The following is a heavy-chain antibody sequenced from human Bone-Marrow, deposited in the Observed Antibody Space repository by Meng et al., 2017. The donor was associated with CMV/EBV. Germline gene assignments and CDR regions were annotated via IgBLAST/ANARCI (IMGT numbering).Heavy chain of an antibody. D-gene: IGHD3-3*01. Sequence: SVKVSCKASGGTFSSYAISWVRQAPGQGLEWMGGIIPILGIANYAQKFQGRVTITADKSTSTAYMELSSLRSDDTAVYYCARGDDFWSGYYSYYYGMDVWGQGTTVTVSS. V-gene: IGHV1-69*10. J-gene: IGHJ6*02. CDR1: GGTFSSYA. CDR2: IIPILGIA. CDR3: ARGDDFWSGYYSYYYGMDV.